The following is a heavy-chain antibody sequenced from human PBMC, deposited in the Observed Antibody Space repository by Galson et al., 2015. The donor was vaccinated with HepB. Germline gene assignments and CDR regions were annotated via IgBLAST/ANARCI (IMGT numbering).Heavy chain of an antibody. CDR1: GFTFSSHA. D-gene: IGHD3-10*01. Sequence: SLRLSCAASGFTFSSHAMAWVRQAPGKGLEWVSRISDNGGDIYYADSVKGRFTISRDNSKNALHLQMNSLRADDTAVYFCAKSSGSTYDYWGQGTLVIVSS. CDR3: AKSSGSTYDY. V-gene: IGHV3-23*01. CDR2: ISDNGGDI. J-gene: IGHJ4*02.